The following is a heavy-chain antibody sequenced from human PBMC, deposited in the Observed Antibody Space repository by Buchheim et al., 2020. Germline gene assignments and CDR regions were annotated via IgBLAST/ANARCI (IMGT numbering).Heavy chain of an antibody. Sequence: QVQLVESGGGVVQPGRSLRLSCAASGFTFSSYGMHWVRQAPGKGLEWVAVISYDGSNKYYADSVKGRFTISRDNSKNTLYLQMNSLRAEDTAVYYCAKDPGADYYYGWTSGAKGP. CDR3: AKDPGADYYYGWTS. V-gene: IGHV3-30*18. J-gene: IGHJ6*02. CDR2: ISYDGSNK. CDR1: GFTFSSYG.